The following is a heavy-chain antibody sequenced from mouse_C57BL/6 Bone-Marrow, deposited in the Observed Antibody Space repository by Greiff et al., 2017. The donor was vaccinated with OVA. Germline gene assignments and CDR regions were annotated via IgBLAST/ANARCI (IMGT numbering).Heavy chain of an antibody. CDR3: ARNHYYYYGSSHWYFDV. Sequence: QVQLKQSGPGLVAPSQSLSITCTVSGFSLTSYAISWVRQPPGKGLEWLGVIWTGGGTNYNSALKYRLSISKDNSKSQVFLKMNSLQTDDTARYYCARNHYYYYGSSHWYFDVWGTGTTVTVSS. D-gene: IGHD1-1*01. CDR2: IWTGGGT. V-gene: IGHV2-9-1*01. J-gene: IGHJ1*03. CDR1: GFSLTSYA.